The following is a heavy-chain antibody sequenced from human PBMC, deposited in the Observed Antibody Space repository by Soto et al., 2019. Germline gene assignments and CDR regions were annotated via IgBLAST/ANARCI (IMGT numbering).Heavy chain of an antibody. CDR2: ISGSGGSK. J-gene: IGHJ4*02. D-gene: IGHD6-6*01. CDR3: AKAPAVLPAPQFDY. CDR1: GFTFSSYA. V-gene: IGHV3-23*01. Sequence: GGSLRLSCAASGFTFSSYAMSWVRQAPGKGLEWVSAISGSGGSKYYADSVKGRFTISRDNSKNTLHLQMNSLRAEDTAVYYCAKAPAVLPAPQFDYWGQGTLVTVSS.